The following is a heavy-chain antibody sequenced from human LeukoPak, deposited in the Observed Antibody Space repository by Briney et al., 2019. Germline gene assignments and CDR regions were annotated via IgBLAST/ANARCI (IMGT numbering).Heavy chain of an antibody. V-gene: IGHV4-59*13. Sequence: PSETPSLTCTVSGGSISSYYWSWIRQPPGKGLEWIGYIYYSGSTNYNPSLKSRVTISVDTSKNQFSLKLSSVTAADTAVYYCARAGTFTISAPNYYYYYGMDVWGQGTTVTVSS. CDR2: IYYSGST. CDR1: GGSISSYY. CDR3: ARAGTFTISAPNYYYYYGMDV. D-gene: IGHD3-3*01. J-gene: IGHJ6*02.